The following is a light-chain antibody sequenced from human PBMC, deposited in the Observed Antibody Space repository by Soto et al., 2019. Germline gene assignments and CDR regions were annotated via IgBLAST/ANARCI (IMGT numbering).Light chain of an antibody. CDR1: SSDVGLYDY. CDR3: SSYTSDISYV. J-gene: IGLJ1*01. CDR2: AVS. Sequence: QSALAQPASVSGSPGQSITISCTGTSSDVGLYDYVSWDQQHPGKAPQLMIYAVSNRPSGVSNRFSASKSGNTASLFISGLQAEDEADYYCSSYTSDISYVFGSGTKVTGL. V-gene: IGLV2-14*01.